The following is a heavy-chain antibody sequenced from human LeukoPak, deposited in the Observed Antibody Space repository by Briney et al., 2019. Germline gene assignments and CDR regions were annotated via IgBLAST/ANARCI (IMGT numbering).Heavy chain of an antibody. CDR1: GGSFSGYY. CDR2: INHSGST. J-gene: IGHJ4*02. CDR3: ARGEGVFYDSSGYYAL. D-gene: IGHD3-22*01. Sequence: SETLSLTCAVYGGSFSGYYWSWIRQPPGKGLEWIGEINHSGSTNYNPSLKSRVTISVDTSKNQFSLKLSSVTAADTAVYYCARGEGVFYDSSGYYALWGQGTLVTVSS. V-gene: IGHV4-34*01.